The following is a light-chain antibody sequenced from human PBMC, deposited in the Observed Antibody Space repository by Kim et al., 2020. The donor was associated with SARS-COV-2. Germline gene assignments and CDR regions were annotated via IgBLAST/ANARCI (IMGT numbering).Light chain of an antibody. J-gene: IGLJ2*01. CDR1: SSDVGGQKY. CDR3: TSYGGSNNLV. Sequence: QSALTQPPSASGSPGQSVTISCTGTSSDVGGQKYVSWYQQQPGKAPKLMIYEVNSRPSGVPDRFSGSKSGNTASLTVSRLQAEDEADYYCTSYGGSNNLVIGGGTQLTVL. CDR2: EVN. V-gene: IGLV2-8*01.